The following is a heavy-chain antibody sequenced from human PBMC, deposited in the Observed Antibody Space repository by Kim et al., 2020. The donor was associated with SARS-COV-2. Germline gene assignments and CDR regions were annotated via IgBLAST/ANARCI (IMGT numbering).Heavy chain of an antibody. CDR2: IKSKAYRATT. Sequence: GGSLRLSCAASGFTFSSSSMNWVRQAPGKGLEWVGRIKSKAYRATTAYAAPVKGRFTISRDDSKNTVYLHMSSLKTEDTAVYYCASVPGNTCAGYVDFGIWGQGTMVTVSS. J-gene: IGHJ3*02. CDR3: ASVPGNTCAGYVDFGI. V-gene: IGHV3-73*01. CDR1: GFTFSSSS. D-gene: IGHD3-9*01.